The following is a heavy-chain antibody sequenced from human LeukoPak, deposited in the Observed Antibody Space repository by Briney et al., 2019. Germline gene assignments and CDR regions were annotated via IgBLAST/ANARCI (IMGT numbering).Heavy chain of an antibody. CDR3: TRGGRYDSRGYYYSEQFDH. J-gene: IGHJ4*02. D-gene: IGHD3-22*01. V-gene: IGHV3-21*04. Sequence: PGGSLRLSCAASGFTFSSYSMNWVRQAPGKGLEWVSSISSSSSYIYYADSVKGRFTISRDNAKNSLYLQMNSLESEDTAVYYCTRGGRYDSRGYYYSEQFDHWGQGTLVTVSS. CDR2: ISSSSSYI. CDR1: GFTFSSYS.